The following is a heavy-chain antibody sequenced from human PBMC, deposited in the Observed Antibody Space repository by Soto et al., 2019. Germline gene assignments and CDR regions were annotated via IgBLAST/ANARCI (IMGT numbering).Heavy chain of an antibody. Sequence: LRLSCAASGFTFSSYGMHWVRQAPGKGLEWVAVISYDGSNKYYADSVKGRFTISRDNSKNTLYLQMNSLRAEDTAVYYCAKGGYDSSGYYGFDYWCQGTLVTVFS. CDR3: AKGGYDSSGYYGFDY. J-gene: IGHJ4*02. CDR2: ISYDGSNK. V-gene: IGHV3-30*18. D-gene: IGHD3-22*01. CDR1: GFTFSSYG.